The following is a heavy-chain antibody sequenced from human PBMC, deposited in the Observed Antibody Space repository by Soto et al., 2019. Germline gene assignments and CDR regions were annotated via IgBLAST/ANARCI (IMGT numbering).Heavy chain of an antibody. V-gene: IGHV3-23*01. D-gene: IGHD3-10*01. CDR2: IRGSGGST. CDR3: AKDQSEFLPWRVSIS. CDR1: GFTFSSYA. J-gene: IGHJ5*02. Sequence: EVQLLESGGGLVQPGGSLRLSCAASGFTFSSYAMSWVRQAPGKGLEWVSSIRGSGGSTYYADSVKGRFTISTDNSKNTLYLQMNSLRAEDTAVYYCAKDQSEFLPWRVSISWGQGTLVTVSS.